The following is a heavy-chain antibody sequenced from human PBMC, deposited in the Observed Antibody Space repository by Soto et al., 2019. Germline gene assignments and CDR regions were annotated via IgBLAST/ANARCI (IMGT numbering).Heavy chain of an antibody. J-gene: IGHJ3*02. CDR1: GSVVSGTH. CDR2: ISNRGDT. D-gene: IGHD2-15*01. V-gene: IGHV3-66*01. Sequence: PAGSLRLSCTASGSVVSGTHLNRVRQAPGKGLEWVSVISNRGDTHYADSVRGRFSLSRDISDNTLHLQMNNLRVEDTAVYYCAREPRYCRGGSCSITGDAYDIWGQGTMVTVSS. CDR3: AREPRYCRGGSCSITGDAYDI.